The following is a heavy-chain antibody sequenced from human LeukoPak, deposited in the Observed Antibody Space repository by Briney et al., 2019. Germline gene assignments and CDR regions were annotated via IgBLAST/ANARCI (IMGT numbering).Heavy chain of an antibody. D-gene: IGHD6-13*01. CDR1: GGSVSSGSYY. V-gene: IGHV4-61*01. CDR2: IYYSGST. J-gene: IGHJ5*02. Sequence: NPSETLSLTCTVSGGSVSSGSYYWNWIRQPPGKGLEWIGCIYYSGSTNYNPSLNSRVTISLDTSKNQFSLKLSSVTAADTAVFYCARGYSSIRGWFDPWGQGTPVTVSS. CDR3: ARGYSSIRGWFDP.